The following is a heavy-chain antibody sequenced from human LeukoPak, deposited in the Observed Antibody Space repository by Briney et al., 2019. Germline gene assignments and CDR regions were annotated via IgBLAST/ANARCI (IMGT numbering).Heavy chain of an antibody. CDR2: ISSSSSYI. V-gene: IGHV3-21*01. CDR3: ARDQGPIYCSGGSCYGRGGDY. D-gene: IGHD2-15*01. J-gene: IGHJ4*02. CDR1: GFTFSSYS. Sequence: GGSLRLSCAASGFTFSSYSMNWVRQAPGKGLEWVSSISSSSSYIFCADSVKGRFTISRDNAKNSLYLQMNSLRAEDTAVYYCARDQGPIYCSGGSCYGRGGDYWGQGTLVTVSS.